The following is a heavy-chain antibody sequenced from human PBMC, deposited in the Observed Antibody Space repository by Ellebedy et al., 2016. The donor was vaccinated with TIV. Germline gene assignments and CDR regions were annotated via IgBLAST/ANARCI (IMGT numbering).Heavy chain of an antibody. CDR1: GFTFSDYY. Sequence: GESLKISCAASGFTFSDYYMSWIRQAPGKGLEWVSYISSSSSYIYYADSLKGRFTITSDIAKNSLYLQMNSLRAEDTAVYYCARDGYCSGVSCFFYYSMDVWGQGTTVTVSS. D-gene: IGHD2-15*01. V-gene: IGHV3-11*06. CDR2: ISSSSSYI. J-gene: IGHJ6*03. CDR3: ARDGYCSGVSCFFYYSMDV.